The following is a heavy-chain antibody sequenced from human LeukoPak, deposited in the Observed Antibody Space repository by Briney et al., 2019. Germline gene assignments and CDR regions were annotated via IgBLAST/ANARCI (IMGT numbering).Heavy chain of an antibody. CDR2: IYHSGST. CDR1: GGSISSGGYS. D-gene: IGHD2-15*01. J-gene: IGHJ5*02. CDR3: ARVRYCSGGSCEDWFDP. Sequence: SQTLSLTCAVSGGSISSGGYSWSWIRQPPGKGLEWIGYIYHSGSTYYNPSLKSRVTISVDRSKSQFSLKLSSVTAADTAVYYCARVRYCSGGSCEDWFDPWGQGTLVTVSS. V-gene: IGHV4-30-2*01.